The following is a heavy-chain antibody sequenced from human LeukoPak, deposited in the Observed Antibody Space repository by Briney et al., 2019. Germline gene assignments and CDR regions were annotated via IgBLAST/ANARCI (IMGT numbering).Heavy chain of an antibody. J-gene: IGHJ4*02. CDR3: AREEGPYVVSSTYFDY. D-gene: IGHD2-2*01. CDR1: GSTFSSYA. V-gene: IGHV3-23*01. CDR2: ISGSGGST. Sequence: PGGSLRLSCAASGSTFSSYAMSWVRQAPGKGLEWVSGISGSGGSTYYADSVKGRFTISRDNSKNTLYLQMNSLRAEDTAVYYCAREEGPYVVSSTYFDYWGQGTLVTVSS.